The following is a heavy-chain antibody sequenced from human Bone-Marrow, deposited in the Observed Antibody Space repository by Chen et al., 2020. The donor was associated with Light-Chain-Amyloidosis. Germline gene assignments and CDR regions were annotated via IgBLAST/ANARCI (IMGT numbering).Heavy chain of an antibody. CDR3: ARENTEGTTTSFDY. V-gene: IGHV3-33*01. Sequence: VHLVASGVGVVQPGRSLSLSCLVSGLPCRGDGMHWVRQAPGKGLEWVASIWSDGRTTYDADSVRGRLTISRDNSKNTLFLQMSSLRPDDTGVYFCARENTEGTTTSFDYWGQGTLVTVSS. D-gene: IGHD1-1*01. J-gene: IGHJ4*02. CDR1: GLPCRGDG. CDR2: IWSDGRTT.